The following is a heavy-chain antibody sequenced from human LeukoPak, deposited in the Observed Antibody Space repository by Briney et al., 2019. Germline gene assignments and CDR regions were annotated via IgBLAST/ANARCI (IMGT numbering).Heavy chain of an antibody. CDR3: AKDQGARIAVAGLDY. D-gene: IGHD6-19*01. CDR2: ISYDGSNK. V-gene: IGHV3-30*18. CDR1: GFTFSSYG. Sequence: AGGSLRLSCAASGFTFSSYGMHWVRQAPGKGLEWVAVISYDGSNKYYADSVKGRFAISRGNSKNTLYLQMNSLRAEDTAVYYCAKDQGARIAVAGLDYWGQGTLVTVSS. J-gene: IGHJ4*02.